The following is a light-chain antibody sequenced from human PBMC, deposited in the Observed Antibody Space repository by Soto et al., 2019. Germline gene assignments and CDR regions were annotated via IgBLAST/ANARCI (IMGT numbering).Light chain of an antibody. Sequence: QSVLTQPPSVSGAPGQRVTISCTGSSSNIGAGYEVHWYQHLPGKAPKLLIYGNTNRPSGVPDRFSGSKSGTSAFLAITGLQAEDEADDYCQSYDSSLSASYVFGGGTKVTVL. CDR2: GNT. J-gene: IGLJ1*01. CDR1: SSNIGAGYE. CDR3: QSYDSSLSASYV. V-gene: IGLV1-40*01.